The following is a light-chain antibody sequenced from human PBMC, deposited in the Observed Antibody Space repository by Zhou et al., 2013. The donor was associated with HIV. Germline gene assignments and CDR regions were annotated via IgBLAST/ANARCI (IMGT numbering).Light chain of an antibody. J-gene: IGKJ1*01. CDR1: QGISNY. Sequence: DIQMTQSPSSLSASVGDRVTITCRASQGISNYLAWYQQKPGKVPKLLIYATSTLQSGVPSRFSGSGTGTVSLSPSAVCSLKILTTYYCQQTFSAWTFGQGTKVDIK. V-gene: IGKV1-27*01. CDR3: QQTFSAWT. CDR2: ATS.